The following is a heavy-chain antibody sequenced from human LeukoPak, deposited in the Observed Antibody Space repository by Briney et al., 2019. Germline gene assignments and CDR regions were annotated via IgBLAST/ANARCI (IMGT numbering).Heavy chain of an antibody. V-gene: IGHV3-30*02. CDR2: IRYDGSNK. CDR3: ARGDCSSGSCYLSLTTIDY. D-gene: IGHD2-15*01. J-gene: IGHJ4*02. CDR1: GFTFSSYG. Sequence: PGGSLRLSCAASGFTFSSYGMHWVRQAPGKGLEWVAFIRYDGSNKYYADSVKGRFTISRDNAKNSLYLQMNSLRAEDTAVYYCARGDCSSGSCYLSLTTIDYWGQGTLVTVSS.